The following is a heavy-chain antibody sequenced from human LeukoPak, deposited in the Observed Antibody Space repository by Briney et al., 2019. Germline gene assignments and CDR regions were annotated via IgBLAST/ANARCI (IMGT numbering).Heavy chain of an antibody. CDR3: ARGLLRFGERTTHVDY. D-gene: IGHD3-10*01. V-gene: IGHV6-1*01. CDR1: GDSVSSNSAA. CDR2: TYYRSKWYN. J-gene: IGHJ4*02. Sequence: SQTLSLTCAISGDSVSSNSAAWNWIRQSPSRGLEWLGRTYYRSKWYNDYAVSVKSRITINPDTSKNQFSLQLNSVTPEDTAVYYCARGLLRFGERTTHVDYWGQGTLVTVSS.